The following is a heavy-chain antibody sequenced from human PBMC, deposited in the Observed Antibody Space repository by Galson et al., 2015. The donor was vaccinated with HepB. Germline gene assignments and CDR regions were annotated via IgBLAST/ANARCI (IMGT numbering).Heavy chain of an antibody. CDR1: GYTLTDLS. J-gene: IGHJ4*02. Sequence: SVKVSCKVSGYTLTDLSMHWVRQAPGKGLEWMGGFDPEDGETIYAQKFQGRVTMTEDTSTDTAYMELSSLRSEDTAVYYCATDSSGYDFWSGYLYWGQGTLVTVSS. CDR3: ATDSSGYDFWSGYLY. V-gene: IGHV1-24*01. D-gene: IGHD3-3*01. CDR2: FDPEDGET.